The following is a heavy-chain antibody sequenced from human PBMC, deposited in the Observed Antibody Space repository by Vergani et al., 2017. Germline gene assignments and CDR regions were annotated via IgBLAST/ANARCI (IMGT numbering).Heavy chain of an antibody. CDR2: ISYEGSNK. V-gene: IGHV3-30-3*01. Sequence: QVQLVESGGGVVQPGRSLRLTCAASGFTFSSYAMHWVRQAPGKGLEWVAVISYEGSNKYYADSVKGRFTISRDNSKNTLYLQMNSLRAEDTAVYYCARQKGYSSSSFDYWGQGTLVTVSS. J-gene: IGHJ4*02. D-gene: IGHD6-6*01. CDR1: GFTFSSYA. CDR3: ARQKGYSSSSFDY.